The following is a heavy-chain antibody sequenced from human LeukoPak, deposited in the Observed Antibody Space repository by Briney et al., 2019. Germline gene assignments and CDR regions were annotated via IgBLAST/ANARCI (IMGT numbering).Heavy chain of an antibody. V-gene: IGHV4-38-2*02. CDR1: GSSITGGYY. D-gene: IGHD4-17*01. Sequence: SETLSLTCTVSGSSITGGYYWVWIWQPPGKGLEWVGSIYHSGSTYYIPSLKSRVTISVDTSKNQFSLKLSSVTAADTAVYYCARGHTAVTRHFDFWGQGTLVTVSS. J-gene: IGHJ4*02. CDR3: ARGHTAVTRHFDF. CDR2: IYHSGST.